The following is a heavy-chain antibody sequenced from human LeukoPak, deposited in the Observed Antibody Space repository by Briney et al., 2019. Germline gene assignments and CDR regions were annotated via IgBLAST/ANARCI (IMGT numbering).Heavy chain of an antibody. Sequence: GGSLRLSCVASGHTYSSSWMTWARQAPGKGLEWVATIKDDGSDKYYVDSVKGRFSISRDNAKSSLYLQMNSLRLEDTAMYYCADLGYSDWGQGTLVTVSS. CDR3: ADLGYSD. V-gene: IGHV3-7*01. D-gene: IGHD5-18*01. CDR1: GHTYSSSW. J-gene: IGHJ4*02. CDR2: IKDDGSDK.